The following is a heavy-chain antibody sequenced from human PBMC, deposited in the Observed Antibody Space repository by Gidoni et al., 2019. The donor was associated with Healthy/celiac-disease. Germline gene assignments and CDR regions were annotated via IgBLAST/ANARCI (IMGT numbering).Heavy chain of an antibody. CDR2: ISGSGGST. D-gene: IGHD3-3*01. CDR3: AKAVIGITIFAYYYYGMDV. V-gene: IGHV3-23*01. Sequence: EVQLLESGGGLVQPGGSLRLSCSASGFSFSSYAMGWVRQAPGKGLEWVSAISGSGGSTYYADSVKGRFTISRDNSKNTLYLQMNSLRAEDTAVYYCAKAVIGITIFAYYYYGMDVWGQGTTVTVSS. J-gene: IGHJ6*02. CDR1: GFSFSSYA.